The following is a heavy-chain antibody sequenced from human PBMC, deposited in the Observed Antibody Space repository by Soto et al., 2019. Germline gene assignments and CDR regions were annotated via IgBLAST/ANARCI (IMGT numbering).Heavy chain of an antibody. V-gene: IGHV3-48*02. Sequence: GGSLRLSCAASGFTFSSYSMNWVRQAPGKGLEWVSYISSSSSTIYYADSVKGRFTISRDNAKNSLYLQMNSLRDEDTAVYYCAREYSSSWYFSSFDYWGQGTLVTVSS. CDR2: ISSSSSTI. CDR1: GFTFSSYS. CDR3: AREYSSSWYFSSFDY. J-gene: IGHJ4*02. D-gene: IGHD6-13*01.